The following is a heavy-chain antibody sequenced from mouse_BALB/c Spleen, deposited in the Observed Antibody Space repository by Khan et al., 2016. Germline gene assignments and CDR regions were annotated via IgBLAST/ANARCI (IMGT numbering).Heavy chain of an antibody. J-gene: IGHJ1*01. CDR1: GYSITSDYA. V-gene: IGHV3-2*02. CDR3: ARGDWYFDV. CDR2: IFYSDST. Sequence: EVQLQESGPGLVKPSQSLSLTCTVTGYSITSDYAWSWIRQFPGNKLEWMGYIFYSDSTTYNPSLKSRVSISRDPSKNQFFLQLNSVTAEDTATYFCARGDWYFDVWGAGTTVTVSS.